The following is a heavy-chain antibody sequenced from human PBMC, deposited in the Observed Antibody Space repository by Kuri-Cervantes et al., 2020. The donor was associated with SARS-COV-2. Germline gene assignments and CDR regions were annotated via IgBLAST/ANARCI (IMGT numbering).Heavy chain of an antibody. CDR1: EFPFSSFP. CDR2: FSSDGNNL. J-gene: IGHJ5*02. CDR3: AKDAQPQIVLRFLEWLFRSPFDP. V-gene: IGHV3-30*04. Sequence: GESLKISCTASEFPFSSFPIYWVRQAPGKGLQWLAIFSSDGNNLHYIDSVKGRFSISRDNSKNTLYLQMNSLRAEDTAVYYCAKDAQPQIVLRFLEWLFRSPFDPWGQGTLVTVSS. D-gene: IGHD3-3*01.